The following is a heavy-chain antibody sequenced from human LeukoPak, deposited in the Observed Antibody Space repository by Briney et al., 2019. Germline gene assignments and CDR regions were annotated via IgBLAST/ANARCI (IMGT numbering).Heavy chain of an antibody. CDR2: IYYSGST. V-gene: IGHV4-59*01. CDR1: GGSISSYY. CDR3: ARGTTRGYYFDY. D-gene: IGHD4-11*01. Sequence: PSETLSLTCTVSGGSISSYYWSWIRQPPGKGLEWIGYIYYSGSTNYNPSLKNRVTISVDTSKNQFSLKLSSVTAADTAVYYCARGTTRGYYFDYWGQGTLVTVSS. J-gene: IGHJ4*02.